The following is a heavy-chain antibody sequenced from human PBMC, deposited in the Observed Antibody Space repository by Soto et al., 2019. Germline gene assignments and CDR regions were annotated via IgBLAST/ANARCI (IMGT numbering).Heavy chain of an antibody. J-gene: IGHJ5*02. V-gene: IGHV4-39*01. Sequence: PSETLSLTCTVSGGSINTNGYNWAWVRQPPGKGPEWIGSIYYSGTTYYNPSLKSRVIISSDMSKNHFSLRLTSVTAADTAVYSCARHSIRYYDSWGRGTLVTVSS. CDR2: IYYSGTT. D-gene: IGHD3-16*01. CDR3: ARHSIRYYDS. CDR1: GGSINTNGYN.